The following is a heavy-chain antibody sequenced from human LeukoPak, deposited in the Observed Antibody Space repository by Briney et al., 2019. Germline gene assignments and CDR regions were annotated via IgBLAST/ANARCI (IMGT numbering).Heavy chain of an antibody. Sequence: ASVKVSCKASGGTFSSYAISWVRQAPGQGLEWMGWISAYNGNTNYAQKLQGRVTMTTDTSTSTAYMELRSLRSDDTAVYYCARGGIYTVTTNVDYWGQGTLVTVSS. V-gene: IGHV1-18*01. CDR1: GGTFSSYA. J-gene: IGHJ4*02. D-gene: IGHD4-17*01. CDR3: ARGGIYTVTTNVDY. CDR2: ISAYNGNT.